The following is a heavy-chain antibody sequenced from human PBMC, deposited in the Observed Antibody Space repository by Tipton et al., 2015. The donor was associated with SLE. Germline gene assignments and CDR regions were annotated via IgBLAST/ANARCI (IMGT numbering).Heavy chain of an antibody. V-gene: IGHV4-31*03. D-gene: IGHD3-22*01. Sequence: TLSLTCTVSGGSISSGGYYWSWIRQHPGKGLAWIGYIYYSGSTYYNPSLQSRVTISVDTSKNQFSLKLSSVTAADTAVYYCARVGSSGYLFDYWGQGTLVTVSS. CDR2: IYYSGST. CDR3: ARVGSSGYLFDY. CDR1: GGSISSGGYY. J-gene: IGHJ4*02.